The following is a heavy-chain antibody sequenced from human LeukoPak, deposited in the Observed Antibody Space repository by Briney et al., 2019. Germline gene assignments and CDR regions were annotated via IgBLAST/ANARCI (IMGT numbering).Heavy chain of an antibody. Sequence: PGGSLRLSCAASGFTFSSYAMSWVRQAPGKGLEWVSAISGSGGSTYYADSVKGRFTISRDSSKNTLYLQMNSLRAEDTAVYYCAKNPNYYGSGSYRFFDYWGQGTLVTVSS. V-gene: IGHV3-23*01. J-gene: IGHJ4*02. CDR1: GFTFSSYA. CDR3: AKNPNYYGSGSYRFFDY. D-gene: IGHD3-10*01. CDR2: ISGSGGST.